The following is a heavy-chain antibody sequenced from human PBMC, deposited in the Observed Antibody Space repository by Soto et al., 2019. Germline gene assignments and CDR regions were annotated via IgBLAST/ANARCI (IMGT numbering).Heavy chain of an antibody. D-gene: IGHD3-3*01. J-gene: IGHJ4*02. CDR3: AKDSSAYYDFWSGYYIRPFDY. CDR1: GFTFSSYA. V-gene: IGHV3-23*01. Sequence: EVQLLESGGGLVQPGGSLRLSCAASGFTFSSYAMSWVRQAPGKGLEWFSAIRGSGGSTYYADSVKGRFTISRDNSMNTLYLQMKSLRAEDTAVYYCAKDSSAYYDFWSGYYIRPFDYWGQGTLVTVSS. CDR2: IRGSGGST.